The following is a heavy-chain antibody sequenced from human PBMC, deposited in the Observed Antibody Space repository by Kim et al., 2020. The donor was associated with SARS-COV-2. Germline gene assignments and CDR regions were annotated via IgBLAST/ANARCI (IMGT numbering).Heavy chain of an antibody. CDR3: ARYDYYGSGSYPIYGMDV. D-gene: IGHD3-10*01. CDR1: GGSISSGGYY. V-gene: IGHV4-31*03. Sequence: SETLSLTCTVSGGSISSGGYYWSWIRQHPGKGLEWIGYIYYSGSTYYNPSLKSRVTISVDTSKNQFSLKLSSVTAADTAVYYCARYDYYGSGSYPIYGMDVWGQGTTVTVSS. J-gene: IGHJ6*02. CDR2: IYYSGST.